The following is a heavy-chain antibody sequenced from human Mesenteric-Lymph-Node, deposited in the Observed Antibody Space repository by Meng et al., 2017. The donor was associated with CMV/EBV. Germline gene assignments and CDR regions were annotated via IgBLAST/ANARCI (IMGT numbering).Heavy chain of an antibody. CDR2: MNPNSGNT. J-gene: IGHJ4*02. CDR1: GYTFTSYD. V-gene: IGHV1-8*01. D-gene: IGHD3-16*01. Sequence: ASVQVSCKASGYTFTSYDINWVRQAPGQGLEWMGWMNPNSGNTGYAQKFEGRVTMTRSTSISTAYMELSSLTSEDTAVYYCARSPFPGDYWGQGTLVTVSS. CDR3: ARSPFPGDY.